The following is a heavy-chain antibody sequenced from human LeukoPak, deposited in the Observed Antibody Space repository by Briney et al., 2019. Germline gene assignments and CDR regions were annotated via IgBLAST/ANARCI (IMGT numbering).Heavy chain of an antibody. V-gene: IGHV3-30*03. Sequence: GGSLRLSCAASGFPFSSYGMHWVRQAPGKGLEWVAAISNDGNNKFYADSVKGRFTMSRDNPKNTMNLQMNSLRAEDTAVYYCARYNIFPPGDYFDYWGQGTLVTVSS. D-gene: IGHD1-14*01. CDR3: ARYNIFPPGDYFDY. CDR2: ISNDGNNK. J-gene: IGHJ4*02. CDR1: GFPFSSYG.